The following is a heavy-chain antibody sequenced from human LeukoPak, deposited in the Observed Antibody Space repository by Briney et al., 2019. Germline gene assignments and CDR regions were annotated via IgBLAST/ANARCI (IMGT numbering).Heavy chain of an antibody. CDR1: GYSFSNHW. J-gene: IGHJ4*02. CDR2: IYPGDSDT. CDR3: ARRIDDFWNGSFGY. V-gene: IGHV5-51*01. Sequence: GESLKISCKAFGYSFSNHWIGWVRQMPGKGLKWMGIIYPGDSDTRYSPSFQGQVTISADRSISTAYLQWSSLKASDTAMYYCARRIDDFWNGSFGYWGQGTLVTVSS. D-gene: IGHD3-3*01.